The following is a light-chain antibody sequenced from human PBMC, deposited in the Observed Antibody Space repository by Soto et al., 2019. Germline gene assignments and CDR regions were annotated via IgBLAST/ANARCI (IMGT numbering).Light chain of an antibody. J-gene: IGLJ1*01. V-gene: IGLV2-14*01. CDR3: SSYTRSSTPYV. CDR2: EVS. CDR1: SSDVGGYNY. Sequence: ALTQPASVSGSPGQSITISCTGTSSDVGGYNYVSWYQQHPGKAPKLMIYEVSNRPSGVSNRFSGSKSGNTASLTISGLQAGDEADYYCSSYTRSSTPYVFGTGTKLTVL.